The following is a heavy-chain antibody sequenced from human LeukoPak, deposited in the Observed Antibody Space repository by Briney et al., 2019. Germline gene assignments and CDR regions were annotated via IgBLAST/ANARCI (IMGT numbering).Heavy chain of an antibody. D-gene: IGHD3-10*01. CDR3: ARDSWFRDLYPIDI. CDR1: GFTFSSYG. V-gene: IGHV3-30*02. CDR2: IRYDGSNK. Sequence: GGSLRLSCAASGFTFSSYGMHWVRQAPGKGLEWAAFIRYDGSNKYYADSVKGRFTISRDNSKNTLYLQMNSLRSDDTAVYYCARDSWFRDLYPIDIWGQGTMVTVSS. J-gene: IGHJ3*02.